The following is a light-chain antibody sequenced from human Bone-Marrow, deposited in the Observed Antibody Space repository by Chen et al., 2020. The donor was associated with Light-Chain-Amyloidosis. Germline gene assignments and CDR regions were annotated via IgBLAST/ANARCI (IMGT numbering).Light chain of an antibody. J-gene: IGKJ2*01. CDR2: KAS. CDR1: KSFTTW. CDR3: QQYNSYST. Sequence: DIQMTQSPSTLSASVGDRVTITCLASKSFTTWLAWYQQKQGKAPKLLIYKASSLESGVPSRFSVSGSVTEFTLTISSLQPDDFATYYCQQYNSYSTFGPGTKLDIK. V-gene: IGKV1-5*03.